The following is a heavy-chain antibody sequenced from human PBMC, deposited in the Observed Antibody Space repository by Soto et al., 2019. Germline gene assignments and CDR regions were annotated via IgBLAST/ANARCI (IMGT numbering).Heavy chain of an antibody. CDR1: GFTFSSYA. D-gene: IGHD3-16*01. CDR3: ARGWGGYAYYGMDV. V-gene: IGHV3-30-3*01. J-gene: IGHJ6*02. CDR2: ISYDGSNK. Sequence: QVQLVESGGGVVQPGRSLRLSCAASGFTFSSYAMHWVRQAPGKGLEWVAVISYDGSNKYYAVSVKGRFTISRDNSKNTLYVQMNSLGAGDTGVYYCARGWGGYAYYGMDVLGQGNTVNV.